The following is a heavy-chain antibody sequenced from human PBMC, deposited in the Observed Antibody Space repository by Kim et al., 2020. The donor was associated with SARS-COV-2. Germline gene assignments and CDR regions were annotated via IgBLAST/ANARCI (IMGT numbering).Heavy chain of an antibody. CDR2: IYYSGST. CDR1: GGSISRYY. CDR3: ARGPIAVAGTGIDY. V-gene: IGHV4-59*13. D-gene: IGHD6-19*01. J-gene: IGHJ4*02. Sequence: SETLSLTCTVSGGSISRYYWSWIRQPPGKGLEWIGYIYYSGSTNYNPSLKSRVTISVDTSKNQFSLKLSSVTAADTAVYYCARGPIAVAGTGIDYWGQGTLVTVSS.